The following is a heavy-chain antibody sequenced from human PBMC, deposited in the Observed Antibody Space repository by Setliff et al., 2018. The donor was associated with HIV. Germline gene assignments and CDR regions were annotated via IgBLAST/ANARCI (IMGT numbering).Heavy chain of an antibody. J-gene: IGHJ6*03. CDR1: GGTFSSYA. CDR2: IIPIFGTA. Sequence: SVKVSCKASGGTFSSYAISWVRQAPGQGLEWMGGIIPIFGTANYAQKFQGRVTITADESTSTAYMELSSLRAEDTALYYCVRTGGATAYYYFYMDVWGKGTTVTVSS. V-gene: IGHV1-69*13. D-gene: IGHD1-26*01. CDR3: VRTGGATAYYYFYMDV.